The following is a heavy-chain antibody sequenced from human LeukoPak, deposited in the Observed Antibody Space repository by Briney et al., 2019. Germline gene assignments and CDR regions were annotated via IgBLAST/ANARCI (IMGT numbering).Heavy chain of an antibody. CDR3: AKDSFSYNGIFDALDV. V-gene: IGHV3-23*01. CDR1: GFTFSDYA. D-gene: IGHD2-8*01. CDR2: TAPV. J-gene: IGHJ3*01. Sequence: GGSLRLSYAASGFTFSDYAMTWVRQAPGKGLEWVSSTAPVHYADSVKGRFTISRDDSKNTLFLQMNSLRAEDTAIYYCAKDSFSYNGIFDALDVWGQGTMVTVSS.